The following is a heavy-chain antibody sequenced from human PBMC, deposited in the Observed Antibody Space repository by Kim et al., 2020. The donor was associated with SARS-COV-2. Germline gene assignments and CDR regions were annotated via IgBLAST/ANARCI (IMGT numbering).Heavy chain of an antibody. D-gene: IGHD6-13*01. CDR3: ARDSVLSSNFDI. J-gene: IGHJ4*02. Sequence: GGSLRLSCAASGFTFSYYEMNWVRQAPGKGLEWVAYITSSGSTTYYTDSVKGRFTISRDNAKNSLYLQMSSLRVEDTAVYYCARDSVLSSNFDIWGQGT. V-gene: IGHV3-48*03. CDR2: ITSSGSTT. CDR1: GFTFSYYE.